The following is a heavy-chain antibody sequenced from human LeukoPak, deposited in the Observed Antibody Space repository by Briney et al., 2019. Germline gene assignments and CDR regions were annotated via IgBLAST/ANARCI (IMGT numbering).Heavy chain of an antibody. J-gene: IGHJ5*02. Sequence: PSETLSLTCTVSGGSISSGSYYWSWIRQPAGKGLEWIGRICTSGSTNYNPSLKSRVTISVDTSKNQFSLKLSSVTAADTAVYYCARGSGSGDPPYWFDPWGQGTLVTVSS. V-gene: IGHV4-61*02. CDR1: GGSISSGSYY. CDR3: ARGSGSGDPPYWFDP. CDR2: ICTSGST. D-gene: IGHD7-27*01.